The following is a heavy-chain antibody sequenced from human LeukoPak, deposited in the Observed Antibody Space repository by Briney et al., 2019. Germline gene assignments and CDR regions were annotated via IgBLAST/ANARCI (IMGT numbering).Heavy chain of an antibody. CDR3: AKDQAYYDILTGYYKGGGFDY. J-gene: IGHJ4*02. V-gene: IGHV3-23*01. CDR2: ISGSGGNT. D-gene: IGHD3-9*01. Sequence: GGSLRLSCAASGFTFTSYNMSWVRQAPGKGLEWVSGISGSGGNTYNADSVKGRFTISRDNAKNSLYLQMNSLRAEDTALYYCAKDQAYYDILTGYYKGGGFDYWGQGTLVTVSS. CDR1: GFTFTSYN.